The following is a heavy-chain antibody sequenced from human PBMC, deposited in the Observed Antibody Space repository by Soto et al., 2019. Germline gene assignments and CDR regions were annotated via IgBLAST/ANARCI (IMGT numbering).Heavy chain of an antibody. CDR2: INAGNGNT. Sequence: QVQLVQSGAEERKPGASVKVSCKASGYTFTGYAMHWVRQAPGQRLAWMGWINAGNGNTKYSQKFQGRVTITRDTSASTAYMELSSLRSEDTAVYYCARGGPYYYDSSGYYFAEYFQHWGQGTLVTVSS. CDR3: ARGGPYYYDSSGYYFAEYFQH. V-gene: IGHV1-3*05. D-gene: IGHD3-22*01. CDR1: GYTFTGYA. J-gene: IGHJ1*01.